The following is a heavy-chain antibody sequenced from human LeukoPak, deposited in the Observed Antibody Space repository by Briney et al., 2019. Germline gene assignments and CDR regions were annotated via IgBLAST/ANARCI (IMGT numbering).Heavy chain of an antibody. Sequence: SQTHSLTCAISGDSVSSNSAAWNWIRQSPSGGLEWLGGTYYRSKWYNDYAVSVKSRITINPDTSKNQFSLQLNSVTPEDTAVYYCARDPGWNHAFDIWGQGTTVTVSS. J-gene: IGHJ3*02. CDR2: TYYRSKWYN. V-gene: IGHV6-1*01. CDR3: ARDPGWNHAFDI. D-gene: IGHD1-1*01. CDR1: GDSVSSNSAA.